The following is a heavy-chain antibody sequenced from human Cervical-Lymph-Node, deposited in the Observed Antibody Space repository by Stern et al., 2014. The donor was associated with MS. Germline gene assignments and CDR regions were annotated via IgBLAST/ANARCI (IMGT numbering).Heavy chain of an antibody. V-gene: IGHV1-69*01. CDR3: ARDPYGGTHYFDS. CDR1: GGTFNTYA. Sequence: QLVQSGAEVEKPGSSVKVSCKASGGTFNTYAISWVRQAPGQGLEWMGGIIPRFATPNYAQKFQGRVAITADESTSTAYMDLSSLRSEDTAVYYCARDPYGGTHYFDSWGQGTLVTVSS. J-gene: IGHJ4*02. D-gene: IGHD1-26*01. CDR2: IIPRFATP.